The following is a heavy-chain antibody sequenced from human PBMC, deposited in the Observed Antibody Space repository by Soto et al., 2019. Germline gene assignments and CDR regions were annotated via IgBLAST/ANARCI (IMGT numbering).Heavy chain of an antibody. J-gene: IGHJ4*02. Sequence: QVQLVESGGGVVQPGRSLRLSCAASGFTFSSYGMHWVRQAPGKGLEWVAVISYDGSNKYYADSVKCRFTISRDNSKNTLYLQMNSLRAEDTAVYYCAKGRGYSYGWGYWGQGTLVTVSS. V-gene: IGHV3-30*18. D-gene: IGHD5-18*01. CDR2: ISYDGSNK. CDR3: AKGRGYSYGWGY. CDR1: GFTFSSYG.